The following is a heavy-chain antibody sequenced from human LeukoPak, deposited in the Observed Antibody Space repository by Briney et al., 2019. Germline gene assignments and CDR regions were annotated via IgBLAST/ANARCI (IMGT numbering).Heavy chain of an antibody. CDR2: ISWNSGSI. D-gene: IGHD5-24*01. J-gene: IGHJ6*02. CDR3: AKFDGYNSGPYYYYYGMDV. Sequence: GGSLRLSCAASGFTFDDYAMHWVRQAPGKGLEWVSGISWNSGSIGYADSVKGRFTISRDNAKNSLYLQMNSLRAEDTALYYCAKFDGYNSGPYYYYYGMDVWGQGTTVTVSS. CDR1: GFTFDDYA. V-gene: IGHV3-9*01.